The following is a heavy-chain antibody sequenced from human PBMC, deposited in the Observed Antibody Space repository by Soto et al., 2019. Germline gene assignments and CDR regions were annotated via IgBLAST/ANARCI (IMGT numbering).Heavy chain of an antibody. D-gene: IGHD5-12*01. CDR3: ARRTGSGFRPGTHRFNWFDP. J-gene: IGHJ5*02. CDR1: GVTFSSFA. V-gene: IGHV1-69*01. CDR2: IIPIFRTP. Sequence: QVQLVQSGAEVKQPGSSVKVSCQASGVTFSSFAISWVRQAPGQGLEWMGGIIPIFRTPNYAQNFKGRVTITADESTSSVYMELSRLRSEDTAVYYCARRTGSGFRPGTHRFNWFDPWGQGTLVTVSS.